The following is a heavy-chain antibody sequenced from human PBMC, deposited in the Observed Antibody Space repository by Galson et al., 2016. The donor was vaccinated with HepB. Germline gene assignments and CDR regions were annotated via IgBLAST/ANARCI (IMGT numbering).Heavy chain of an antibody. CDR2: VIPIFETS. CDR3: ARVATSDCSNSNCYAGDFEY. CDR1: GDAIRTYT. D-gene: IGHD2-2*01. Sequence: SVKVSCKASGDAIRTYTFAWVRQAPGQGLEWMGGVIPIFETSEYAPTFQGRLTLSADESSNTVYMELSSLRIEDTAIYYCARVATSDCSNSNCYAGDFEYWGQGSLITVSS. V-gene: IGHV1-69*13. J-gene: IGHJ4*02.